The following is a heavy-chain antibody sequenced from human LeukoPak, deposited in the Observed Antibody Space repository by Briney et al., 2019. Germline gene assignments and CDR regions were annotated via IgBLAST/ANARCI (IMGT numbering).Heavy chain of an antibody. V-gene: IGHV1-46*01. Sequence: ASVKVSCKASGYTFTSYYMHWVRQAPGQGLEWMGIINPSGGSTSYAQKFQGRVTMTTDTSTSTAYMELRSLRSDDTAVYYCARDRYRFYSSSWYSYWGQGTLVTVSS. D-gene: IGHD6-13*01. CDR2: INPSGGST. J-gene: IGHJ4*02. CDR3: ARDRYRFYSSSWYSY. CDR1: GYTFTSYY.